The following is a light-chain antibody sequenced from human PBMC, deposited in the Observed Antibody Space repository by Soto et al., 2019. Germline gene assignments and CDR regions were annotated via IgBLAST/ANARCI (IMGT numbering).Light chain of an antibody. CDR3: CSYAGSYTFVV. CDR2: DVS. Sequence: QSALTQPRSVSGSPGQSVNISCTGTSSDVGGYNYVSWYQQHPGKAPKLMIYDVSKRPSGVPDRFSGSKSGNTASLTISGLQAEDEADYSCCSYAGSYTFVVFGGGTKLTVL. J-gene: IGLJ2*01. V-gene: IGLV2-11*01. CDR1: SSDVGGYNY.